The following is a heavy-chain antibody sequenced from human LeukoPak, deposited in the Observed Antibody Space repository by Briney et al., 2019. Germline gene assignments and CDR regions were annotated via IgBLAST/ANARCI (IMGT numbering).Heavy chain of an antibody. V-gene: IGHV4-30-4*01. CDR1: GGSFSSGDYY. Sequence: SQTLSLTCTVSGGSFSSGDYYWSWIRQPPGKGLEWIGYIYYSGSTYYNQSLKSRVTISVDTSKNQYSLKLSSVTAADTAVYYCASGLPFDYWGQGALVTVSS. CDR2: IYYSGST. CDR3: ASGLPFDY. D-gene: IGHD4-11*01. J-gene: IGHJ4*02.